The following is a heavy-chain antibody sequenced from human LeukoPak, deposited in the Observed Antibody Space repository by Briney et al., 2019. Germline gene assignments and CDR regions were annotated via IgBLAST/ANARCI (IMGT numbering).Heavy chain of an antibody. CDR2: INSDGSST. J-gene: IGHJ5*02. V-gene: IGHV3-74*01. Sequence: GGSLRLSCAASGFTFSNYWMHWVRQAPGKGLLWVSRINSDGSSTNYADSVKGRFTISRDNSKNTLYLQMNSLRAEDTAVYYCAARGSYGFLSPQNWFDPWGQGTLVTVSS. CDR1: GFTFSNYW. CDR3: AARGSYGFLSPQNWFDP. D-gene: IGHD5-18*01.